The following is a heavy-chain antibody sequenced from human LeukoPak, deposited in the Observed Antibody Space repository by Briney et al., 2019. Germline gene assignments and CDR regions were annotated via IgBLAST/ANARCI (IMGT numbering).Heavy chain of an antibody. CDR2: ISYDGSNK. Sequence: GGSLRLSCAASGFTFSSYAMHWVRQAPGKGLEWVAVISYDGSNKYYADSVKGRFTISRDNSKNTLYLQMNSLRAEDTAVYYCAGGLLGGGYRRPSGVFDYWGQGTLVTVSS. J-gene: IGHJ4*02. D-gene: IGHD5-24*01. CDR3: AGGLLGGGYRRPSGVFDY. CDR1: GFTFSSYA. V-gene: IGHV3-30-3*01.